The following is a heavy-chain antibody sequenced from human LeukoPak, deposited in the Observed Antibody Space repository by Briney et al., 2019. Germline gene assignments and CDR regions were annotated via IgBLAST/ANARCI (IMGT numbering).Heavy chain of an antibody. V-gene: IGHV3-7*01. CDR2: IKQDGSEK. D-gene: IGHD2-15*01. Sequence: GGSLRLSCAASGFTFNTYTMSWVRQAPGKGLEWVANIKQDGSEKYYVDSVKGRFTISRDNAKNSLYLQMNSLRAEDTAVYYCARVLNWYFDLWGRGTLVTVSS. CDR1: GFTFNTYT. J-gene: IGHJ2*01. CDR3: ARVLNWYFDL.